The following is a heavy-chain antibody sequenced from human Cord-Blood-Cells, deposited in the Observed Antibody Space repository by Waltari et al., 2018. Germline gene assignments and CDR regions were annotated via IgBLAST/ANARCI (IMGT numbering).Heavy chain of an antibody. D-gene: IGHD1-26*01. CDR3: ARVRVGATDY. CDR1: GFTFSAPN. J-gene: IGHJ4*02. V-gene: IGHV3-72*01. CDR2: NKKKANSYPT. Sequence: EVQLVESGGGLVQPGGSLRLACAASGFTFSAPNMDWARQAPGQGKERVGRNKKKANSYPTDYAAAVKGRFTIPRHDSKNSLYMQVNSLKTEDTAVYYCARVRVGATDYWRQGTLVTLPS.